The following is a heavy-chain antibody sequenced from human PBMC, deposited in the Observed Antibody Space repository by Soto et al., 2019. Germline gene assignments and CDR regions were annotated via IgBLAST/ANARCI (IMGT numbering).Heavy chain of an antibody. V-gene: IGHV3-74*01. CDR2: INSDGSST. CDR3: ARENTFYDFWSGPNSIFDY. D-gene: IGHD3-3*01. J-gene: IGHJ4*02. CDR1: GFTFSSYW. Sequence: GGSLRLSCAASGFTFSSYWMHWVRQAPGKGLVWVSRINSDGSSTSYADSVKGRFTISRDNAKNTLYLQMNSLRAEDTAVYYCARENTFYDFWSGPNSIFDYWGQGTLVTVSS.